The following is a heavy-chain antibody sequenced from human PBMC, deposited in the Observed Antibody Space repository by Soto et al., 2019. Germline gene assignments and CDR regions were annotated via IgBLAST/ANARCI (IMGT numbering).Heavy chain of an antibody. CDR1: GFTFSSYG. CDR2: IWYDGSNK. V-gene: IGHV3-33*01. D-gene: IGHD5-12*01. Sequence: PGGSLRLSCAASGFTFSSYGMHWVRQAPGKGLEWVAVIWYDGSNKYYADSVKGRFTISRDNSKNTLYLQMNSLRAEDTAVYYCARDRGRDGYIQYYFDYWGQGTLVTVSS. J-gene: IGHJ4*02. CDR3: ARDRGRDGYIQYYFDY.